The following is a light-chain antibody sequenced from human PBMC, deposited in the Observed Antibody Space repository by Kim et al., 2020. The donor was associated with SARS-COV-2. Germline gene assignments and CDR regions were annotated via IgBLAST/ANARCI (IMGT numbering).Light chain of an antibody. CDR1: QDISNS. J-gene: IGKJ4*01. CDR2: DAF. V-gene: IGKV1-8*01. Sequence: ASTGDRVTITCRASQDISNSLAWYKQKPGKAPELLIYDAFTLQSGVSPRFSGSRSGTDFTLTISSLQSEDFATYYCQQHYIYPLTFGGGTKVDIK. CDR3: QQHYIYPLT.